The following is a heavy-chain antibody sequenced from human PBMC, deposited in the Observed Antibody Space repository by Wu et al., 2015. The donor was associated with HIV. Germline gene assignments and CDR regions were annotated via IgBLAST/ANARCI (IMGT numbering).Heavy chain of an antibody. D-gene: IGHD3-3*01. V-gene: IGHV1-69*09. CDR1: GGTFSSYG. CDR2: IIPPLGKS. CDR3: ARGGFMIFGVVTTKAYYMDV. J-gene: IGHJ6*03. Sequence: QVQLVQSGAEVKKPGSSVKVSCKASGGTFSSYGISWVRQAPGQGPEWMGRIIPPLGKSNYGQKFQGRVTITADEYMRTAYMELRSLRSDDTAIYYCARGGFMIFGVVTTKAYYMDVWGNGTTVSVS.